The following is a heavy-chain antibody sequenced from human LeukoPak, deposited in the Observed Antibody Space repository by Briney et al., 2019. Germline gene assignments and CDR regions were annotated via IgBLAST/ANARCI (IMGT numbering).Heavy chain of an antibody. J-gene: IGHJ4*02. CDR1: GFTFSNYW. Sequence: GGSLRPSCAASGFTFSNYWMHWVRQVPGKGLVWVSRTNPGGSNTAYAYSVKGRFTISRDNARNTLYLQMDSLRAEDTAVYYCARSNQADDYWGQGTLVTVSS. V-gene: IGHV3-74*01. D-gene: IGHD1-14*01. CDR3: ARSNQADDY. CDR2: TNPGGSNT.